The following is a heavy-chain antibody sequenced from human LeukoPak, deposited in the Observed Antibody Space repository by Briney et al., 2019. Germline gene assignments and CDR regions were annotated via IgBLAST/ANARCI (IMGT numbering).Heavy chain of an antibody. CDR2: INPNSGGT. V-gene: IGHV1-2*02. D-gene: IGHD1-26*01. CDR1: GYTFTGYY. CDR3: ASETWDLAGWFDP. Sequence: ASVKVSCKASGYTFTGYYMHWVRQAPGQGLEWMGWINPNSGGTNYAQKFQGRVTMTRDTSISTAYMELSRLRSDDTAVYYCASETWDLAGWFDPWGRGTLVTVSS. J-gene: IGHJ5*02.